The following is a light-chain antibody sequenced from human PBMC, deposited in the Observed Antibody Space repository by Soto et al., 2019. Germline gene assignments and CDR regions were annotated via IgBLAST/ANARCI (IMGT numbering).Light chain of an antibody. CDR2: DVS. CDR1: SSDVGGYNY. V-gene: IGLV2-14*01. Sequence: QSALTQPASVSGSPGQAITISCTGTSSDVGGYNYVSWYQQHPGKAPKLMIYDVSNRPSGVSYRFSGYKSGNTASLTISGLHAEDEADYSCSSYTSSSTVVFGVGPKLTVL. CDR3: SSYTSSSTVV. J-gene: IGLJ2*01.